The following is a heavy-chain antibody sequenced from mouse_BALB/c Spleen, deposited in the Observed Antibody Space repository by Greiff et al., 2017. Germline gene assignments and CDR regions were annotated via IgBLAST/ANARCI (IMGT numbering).Heavy chain of an antibody. CDR3: ARDGYYGFAY. D-gene: IGHD2-3*01. J-gene: IGHJ3*01. CDR2: ISDGGSYT. CDR1: GFTFSDYY. V-gene: IGHV5-4*02. Sequence: EVKLEESGGGLVKPGGSLKLSCAASGFTFSDYYMYWVRQSPEKRLEWVATISDGGSYTSYPDSVTGRFTIYSNKAKNNLYLQMRSLKSEDTAMYYCARDGYYGFAYWGQGTLVTVSA.